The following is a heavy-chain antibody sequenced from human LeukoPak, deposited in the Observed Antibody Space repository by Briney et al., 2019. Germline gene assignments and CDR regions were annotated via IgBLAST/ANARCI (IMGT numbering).Heavy chain of an antibody. CDR3: VRLSGLRTATRHGRHYFDY. J-gene: IGHJ4*02. D-gene: IGHD5-12*01. V-gene: IGHV3-30*03. Sequence: GRSLRLSCAASGFTFSSYGMHWVRQAPGKGLEWVAVISYDGSNKYYADSVKGRFTISRDNAKNSLYLQMSSLRAEDTAVYYCVRLSGLRTATRHGRHYFDYWGQGTLVTVSS. CDR1: GFTFSSYG. CDR2: ISYDGSNK.